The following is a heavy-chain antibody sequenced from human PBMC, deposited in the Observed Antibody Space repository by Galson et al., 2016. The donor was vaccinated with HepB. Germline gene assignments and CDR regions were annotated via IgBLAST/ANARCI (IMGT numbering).Heavy chain of an antibody. D-gene: IGHD6-19*01. CDR2: IIPILDIA. J-gene: IGHJ3*02. CDR1: GGTFSTYA. Sequence: SVKVSCKASGGTFSTYAINWVRQAPGQGLEWMGRIIPILDIADYAQKFQGRVTITADKSTSTAYMELSSLRSEDAAVYYCARDPGRYTSGWYRESTFDMWGQGTLVTVSS. CDR3: ARDPGRYTSGWYRESTFDM. V-gene: IGHV1-69*04.